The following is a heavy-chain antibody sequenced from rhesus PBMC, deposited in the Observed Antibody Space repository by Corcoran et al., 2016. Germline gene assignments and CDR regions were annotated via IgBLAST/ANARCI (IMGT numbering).Heavy chain of an antibody. V-gene: IGHV4S10*01. CDR2: IYGSSTST. Sequence: QVQLQESGPGVVKPSETLSLTCAVSGGSISDSYRGSWIRQPPGKGLEWNWYIYGSSTSTNYNPSLKSRVTISKDTSKNQFSLKLSSVTAADTSVYYCARESSGYSLYYFDYWCQGVLVTVPS. D-gene: IGHD5-24*01. CDR3: ARESSGYSLYYFDY. CDR1: GGSISDSYR. J-gene: IGHJ4*01.